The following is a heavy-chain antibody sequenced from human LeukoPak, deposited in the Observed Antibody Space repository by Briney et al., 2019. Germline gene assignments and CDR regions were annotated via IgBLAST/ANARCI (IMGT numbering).Heavy chain of an antibody. CDR1: GFTFSSYA. J-gene: IGHJ4*02. D-gene: IGHD1-26*01. V-gene: IGHV3-64*01. CDR3: ATASGTYTITY. Sequence: GGSLRLSCAASGFTFSSYAMHWVRQAPGKGLEYVSAISSNGGSTYYANSVKGRFTISRDNSKNTLYLQVNSLRAEDTAVYYCATASGTYTITYWGQGTLVTVSS. CDR2: ISSNGGST.